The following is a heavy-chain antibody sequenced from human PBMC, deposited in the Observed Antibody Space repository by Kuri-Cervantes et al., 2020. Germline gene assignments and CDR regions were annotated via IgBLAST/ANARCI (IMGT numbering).Heavy chain of an antibody. Sequence: GGSLRLSCRVSGYSFTTYWIGWVRQMPGKGLEWMAIIYPGDSDTRYSPSFQGQVTISADKSISTAYLQWSSLKASDTAMYYCARHRNGDYGNYYGMDVWGQGTTVTVSS. J-gene: IGHJ6*02. CDR1: GYSFTTYW. CDR2: IYPGDSDT. CDR3: ARHRNGDYGNYYGMDV. V-gene: IGHV5-51*01. D-gene: IGHD4-17*01.